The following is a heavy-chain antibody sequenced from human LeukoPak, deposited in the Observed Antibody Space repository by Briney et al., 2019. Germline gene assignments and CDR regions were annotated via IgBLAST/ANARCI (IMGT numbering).Heavy chain of an antibody. CDR1: GFTFSSHA. V-gene: IGHV3-23*01. CDR2: ISADGDGP. J-gene: IGHJ4*02. D-gene: IGHD6-25*01. Sequence: GGSLRLSCAASGFTFSSHAMNWVRQVPGKWLVWVSTISADGDGPHYADSVKGRFTISRDNSKNTLFLQMNSLRDGDTAVYFCARTFNGFDPTFDYWGPGTLVTVSS. CDR3: ARTFNGFDPTFDY.